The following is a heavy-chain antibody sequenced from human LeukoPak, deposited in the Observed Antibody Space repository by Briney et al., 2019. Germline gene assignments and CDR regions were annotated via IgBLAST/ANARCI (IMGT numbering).Heavy chain of an antibody. V-gene: IGHV3-53*01. D-gene: IGHD7-27*01. J-gene: IGHJ4*02. CDR3: ARDFLGIGFDY. CDR1: GFTVSSNY. CDR2: IYSGGST. Sequence: PGGSLRLSCAASGFTVSSNYMSWVRQAPGKGLEWVSVIYSGGSTYYADSVKGRFTISRDNSKNTLYLQMNSLRAEDTAVYYCARDFLGIGFDYWGQGTLVTVSS.